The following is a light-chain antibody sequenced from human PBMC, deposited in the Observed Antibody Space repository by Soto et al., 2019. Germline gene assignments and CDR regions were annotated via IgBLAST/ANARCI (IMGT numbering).Light chain of an antibody. V-gene: IGKV3-11*01. Sequence: EIVLTQSPATLSLSPGERATLSCRASQSLSSYLAWFQQKPGQAPRLLIYDASNRATGIPVRFSGSGSGTDFTLTISSLEPEDFAVYYCQQRSNWPTFGGGTKVEIK. CDR3: QQRSNWPT. CDR2: DAS. CDR1: QSLSSY. J-gene: IGKJ4*01.